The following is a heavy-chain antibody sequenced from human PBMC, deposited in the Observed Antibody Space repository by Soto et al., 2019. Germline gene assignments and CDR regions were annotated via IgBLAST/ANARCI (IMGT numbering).Heavy chain of an antibody. V-gene: IGHV4-31*03. CDR1: GGSISSGGYY. CDR2: IYYSGST. J-gene: IGHJ6*02. Sequence: SETLSLTCTVSGGSISSGGYYWSWIRQHPGKGLEWIGYIYYSGSTYYNPSLKSRVTISVDTSKNQFSLKLSSVTAADTAVYYCARVAVAAAKYYYGMDVWGQGTTVTVS. CDR3: ARVAVAAAKYYYGMDV. D-gene: IGHD6-13*01.